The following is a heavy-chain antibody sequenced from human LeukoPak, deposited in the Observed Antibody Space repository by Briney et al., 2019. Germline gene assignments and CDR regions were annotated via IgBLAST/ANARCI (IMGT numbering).Heavy chain of an antibody. Sequence: GGSLRLSCAASGFSFSSYGMHWVRQAPGKGLEWVTFIRYDGSDKFYADSVKGRFTTSRDNSRSTLYLQMNSLRPEDTAVYYCARADGDYYDGSSSFEYWGQGTLVTVSS. CDR3: ARADGDYYDGSSSFEY. CDR1: GFSFSSYG. CDR2: IRYDGSDK. J-gene: IGHJ4*02. V-gene: IGHV3-30*02. D-gene: IGHD3-22*01.